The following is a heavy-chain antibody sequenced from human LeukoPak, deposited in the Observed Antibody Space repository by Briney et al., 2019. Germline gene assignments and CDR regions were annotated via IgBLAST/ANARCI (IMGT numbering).Heavy chain of an antibody. J-gene: IGHJ4*02. CDR1: GFCFSAYV. Sequence: GGSLRLSCAASGFCFSAYVVHWVRQAPGKGLEWVAVIWYDGSSKDYADSVKGRFTFSRDNSKNTLYLQMNSLTVEDTAVYYCARSQSSSLIDYWGQGTLVTVSS. CDR3: ARSQSSSLIDY. D-gene: IGHD6-13*01. V-gene: IGHV3-33*01. CDR2: IWYDGSSK.